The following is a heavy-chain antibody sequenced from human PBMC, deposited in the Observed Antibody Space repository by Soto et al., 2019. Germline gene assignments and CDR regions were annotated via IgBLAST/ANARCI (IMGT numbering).Heavy chain of an antibody. D-gene: IGHD1-1*01. CDR1: GFTFSDHG. Sequence: GGSLRLSCAASGFTFSDHGMHWVRQAPGKGLEWVAVISHDGNSKYYGDSVKGRFTVSRDNSNNMAYLQMNSLRLEDTAMYYCAKQFDLGGLEDYWGQGTLVTVSS. CDR2: ISHDGNSK. CDR3: AKQFDLGGLEDY. J-gene: IGHJ4*02. V-gene: IGHV3-30*18.